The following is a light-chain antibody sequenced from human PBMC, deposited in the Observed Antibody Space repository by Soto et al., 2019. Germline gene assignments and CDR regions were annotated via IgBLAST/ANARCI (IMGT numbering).Light chain of an antibody. CDR2: EVN. Sequence: QSALTQPPSASASPGQSITISCTGTGGDIGAYDYVSWYQQHPGKAPKLMIYEVNKRPSGVPDRFSGSKSGNTASLPVYGLQAEDEADYYCCSHTCNNHYFVFGTGTKVTVL. V-gene: IGLV2-8*01. CDR1: GGDIGAYDY. CDR3: CSHTCNNHYFV. J-gene: IGLJ1*01.